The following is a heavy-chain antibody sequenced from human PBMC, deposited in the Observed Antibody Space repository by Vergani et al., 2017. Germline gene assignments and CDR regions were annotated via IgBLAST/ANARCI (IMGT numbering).Heavy chain of an antibody. CDR1: GFTFSTYW. D-gene: IGHD2-2*01. Sequence: EVKLVESGGGLVQPWGSLRLSCAASGFTFSTYWMSWVRQAPGKGLEWVANIKQDGSDKYYVDSVKGRFTISRDNAKNSLYLQMNSLKAEDTAVYYCAKDSIVVVPTATDSYDASGYFNWFDPWGQGTLVTVSS. J-gene: IGHJ5*02. V-gene: IGHV3-7*01. CDR3: AKDSIVVVPTATDSYDASGYFNWFDP. CDR2: IKQDGSDK.